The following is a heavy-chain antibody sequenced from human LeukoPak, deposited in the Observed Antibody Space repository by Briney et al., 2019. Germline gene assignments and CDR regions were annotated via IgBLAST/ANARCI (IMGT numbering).Heavy chain of an antibody. J-gene: IGHJ4*02. V-gene: IGHV3-23*01. CDR3: AKDGASSSWYGSDY. CDR2: ISGSGGST. Sequence: GGSLRLSCAASGFTFGSYAMSWVRQAPGKGLEWVSAISGSGGSTYYADSVKGRFTISRDNSKNTLYLQMNSLRAEDTAVYYCAKDGASSSWYGSDYWGQGTLVTVSS. CDR1: GFTFGSYA. D-gene: IGHD6-13*01.